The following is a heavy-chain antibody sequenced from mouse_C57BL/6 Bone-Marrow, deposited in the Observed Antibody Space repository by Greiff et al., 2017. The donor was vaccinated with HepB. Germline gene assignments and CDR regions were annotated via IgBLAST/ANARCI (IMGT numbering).Heavy chain of an antibody. D-gene: IGHD3-1*01. J-gene: IGHJ2*01. V-gene: IGHV1-74*01. Sequence: QVQLQQPGAELVKPGASVKVSCKASGYTFTSYWMHWVKQRPGQGLEWIGRIHPSDSDTNYNQKFKGKATLTVDKSSSTAYMQISSLTSEDSAVYYCAIEMDGLYFDYWGQGTTLTVSS. CDR3: AIEMDGLYFDY. CDR2: IHPSDSDT. CDR1: GYTFTSYW.